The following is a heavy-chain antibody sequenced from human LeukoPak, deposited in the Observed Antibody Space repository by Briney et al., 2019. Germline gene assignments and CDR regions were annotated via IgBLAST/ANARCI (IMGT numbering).Heavy chain of an antibody. CDR3: ARHGTISSESYFDY. V-gene: IGHV4-59*08. J-gene: IGHJ4*02. Sequence: PSETLSLTCSVSGGSVSSYYWSWIRQSPGKGLEWIGYIHNSGRTNYNPSLKSRVPGFVATPKNQVSLRLSSVTAADTAVYYCARHGTISSESYFDYWGQGALVTVSS. D-gene: IGHD1-14*01. CDR2: IHNSGRT. CDR1: GGSVSSYY.